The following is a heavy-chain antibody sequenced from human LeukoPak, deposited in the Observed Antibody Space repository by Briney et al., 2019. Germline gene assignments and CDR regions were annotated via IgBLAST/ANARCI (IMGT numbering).Heavy chain of an antibody. J-gene: IGHJ6*02. CDR2: INPSGGST. CDR1: GYTFTSYY. Sequence: ASVKVSCKASGYTFTSYYMHWVRQAPGQGLEWMGIINPSGGSTSYAQKFQGRVTMTRDTSTSTVYMELSSLRSEDTAVYYCAREQPVLLWFGELSSPLEGYYYYYGMDVWGQGTTVTVSS. V-gene: IGHV1-46*01. CDR3: AREQPVLLWFGELSSPLEGYYYYYGMDV. D-gene: IGHD3-10*01.